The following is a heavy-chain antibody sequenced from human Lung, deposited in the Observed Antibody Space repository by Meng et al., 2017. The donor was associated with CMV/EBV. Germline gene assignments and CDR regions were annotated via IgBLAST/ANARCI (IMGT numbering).Heavy chain of an antibody. CDR2: IYRGGRT. V-gene: IGHV3-66*01. Sequence: GGSLRLXCAASGFTVSSNYMSWVRQAPGKGLEWVSVIYRGGRTYYADSVKGRFIISRDNSKNTPYIQMNSLRAEDTAVYYCARDQGRGYSYGQEYYYGMDVWGQGTRVTVSS. CDR1: GFTVSSNY. CDR3: ARDQGRGYSYGQEYYYGMDV. D-gene: IGHD5-18*01. J-gene: IGHJ6*02.